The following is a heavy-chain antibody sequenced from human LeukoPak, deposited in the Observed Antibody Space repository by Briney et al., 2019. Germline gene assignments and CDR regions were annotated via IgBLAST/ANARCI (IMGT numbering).Heavy chain of an antibody. Sequence: SETLSLTCTVSDGSISNFYWTWIRQPAGKGLEWIGRIYTTGSTNYNPSLKSRVTISVDKSKNQFSLNLNSVTAADTAVYYCARPYQYYMDVWGKGTTVTVSS. J-gene: IGHJ6*03. CDR2: IYTTGST. V-gene: IGHV4-4*07. CDR3: ARPYQYYMDV. CDR1: DGSISNFY.